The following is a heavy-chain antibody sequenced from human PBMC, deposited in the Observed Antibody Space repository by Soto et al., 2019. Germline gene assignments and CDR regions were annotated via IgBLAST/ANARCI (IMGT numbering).Heavy chain of an antibody. CDR1: GGSISSYY. J-gene: IGHJ5*02. D-gene: IGHD3-9*01. CDR3: ARAGPLRYFDWSPQKWFDP. Sequence: SETLSLTCTVSGGSISSYYWSWIRQPPGKGLEWIGYIYYSGSTNYNPSIKSRVTISVDTSKNHFSLKLSSVTAADTAVYYCARAGPLRYFDWSPQKWFDPWGQGTLVTVS. V-gene: IGHV4-59*01. CDR2: IYYSGST.